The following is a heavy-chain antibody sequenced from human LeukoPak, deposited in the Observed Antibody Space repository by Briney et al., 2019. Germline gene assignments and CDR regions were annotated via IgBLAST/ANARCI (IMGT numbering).Heavy chain of an antibody. J-gene: IGHJ4*02. D-gene: IGHD2-2*01. CDR3: AKDIQLSY. CDR2: ISSSGSST. V-gene: IGHV3-23*01. Sequence: GGSLRLSCAVSGFTFSGAAMSWVRQAPGKGLEWVSLISSSGSSTYYADSVKGRFIISRDDSKNTLYLQMNSLRAEDTAVYYCAKDIQLSYWGQGALVTVSS. CDR1: GFTFSGAA.